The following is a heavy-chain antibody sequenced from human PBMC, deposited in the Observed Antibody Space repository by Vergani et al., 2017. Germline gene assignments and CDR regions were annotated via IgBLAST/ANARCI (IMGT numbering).Heavy chain of an antibody. CDR3: ARDLQQQPYHYYGMDV. CDR2: ISSSGSTI. D-gene: IGHD6-13*01. CDR1: GFTFSSYE. Sequence: EVQLVESGGGLVQPGGSLRLSCAASGFTFSSYEMNWVRQAPGKGLEWVSYISSSGSTIYYADSVKGRFTISRDNAKNSLYLQMNSLRAEDTAVYYCARDLQQQPYHYYGMDVWGQGP. J-gene: IGHJ6*02. V-gene: IGHV3-48*03.